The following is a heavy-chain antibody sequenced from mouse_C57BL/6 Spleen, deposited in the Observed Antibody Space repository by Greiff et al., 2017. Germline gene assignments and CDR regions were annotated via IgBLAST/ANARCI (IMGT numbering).Heavy chain of an antibody. V-gene: IGHV1-69*01. CDR2: IDPSDSYT. Sequence: QVHVKQPGAELVMPGASVKLSCKASGYTFTSYWMHWVKQRPGQGLEWIGEIDPSDSYTNYNQKFKGKSTLTVDKSSSTAYMQLSSLTSEDSAVYYCARWGYGNQYYFDYWGQGTTLTVSS. CDR3: ARWGYGNQYYFDY. D-gene: IGHD2-1*01. CDR1: GYTFTSYW. J-gene: IGHJ2*01.